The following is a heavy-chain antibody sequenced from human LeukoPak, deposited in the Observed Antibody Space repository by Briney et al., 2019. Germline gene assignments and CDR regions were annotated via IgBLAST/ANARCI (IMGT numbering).Heavy chain of an antibody. V-gene: IGHV3-21*01. D-gene: IGHD3-10*01. CDR2: IDMSSTYI. CDR3: ARALGYYGSGSYYPFDY. J-gene: IGHJ4*02. Sequence: GGSLRLSCAVSGLTFSTYSMNWVRQAPGKGLEWVSSIDMSSTYIYYADSVKGRFTISRDNAKSSLYLQMNSLRVEDTAVYYCARALGYYGSGSYYPFDYWGQGTLVTVSS. CDR1: GLTFSTYS.